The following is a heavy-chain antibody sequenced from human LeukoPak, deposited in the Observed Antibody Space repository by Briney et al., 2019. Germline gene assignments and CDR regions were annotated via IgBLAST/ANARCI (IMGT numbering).Heavy chain of an antibody. CDR3: ASNMIVVWRYMDV. CDR1: GGTFSSYA. CDR2: IIPIFGTA. V-gene: IGHV1-69*06. Sequence: SVKVSCKASGGTFSSYAISWVRQAPGQGLEWMGGIIPIFGTANYAQKFQGRVTITADKSTSTAYMELSSLRAEDTAVYYCASNMIVVWRYMDVWGKGTTVTVSS. D-gene: IGHD3-22*01. J-gene: IGHJ6*03.